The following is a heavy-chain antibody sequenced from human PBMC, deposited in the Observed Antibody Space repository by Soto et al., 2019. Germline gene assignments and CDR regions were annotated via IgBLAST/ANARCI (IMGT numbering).Heavy chain of an antibody. CDR3: ARVARHDYSNYYFDY. CDR2: TRNKANSYTT. Sequence: EVQLVESGGGLVQPGGSLRLSCAASGFTFSDHYMDWVRQAPGKGLEWVGRTRNKANSYTTEYAASVKGRFTISRDDSKNSLYLKMNSLKTEDTAVYYCARVARHDYSNYYFDYWGQGTLVTVSS. D-gene: IGHD4-4*01. V-gene: IGHV3-72*01. CDR1: GFTFSDHY. J-gene: IGHJ4*02.